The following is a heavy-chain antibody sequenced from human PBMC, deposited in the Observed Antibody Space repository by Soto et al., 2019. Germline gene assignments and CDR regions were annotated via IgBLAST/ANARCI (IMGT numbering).Heavy chain of an antibody. J-gene: IGHJ6*02. V-gene: IGHV3-23*01. CDR3: AKDGSSATRAIYYYYGMDV. Sequence: PWGSLRLSCAASGFTFSSYAMSWVRQAPGKGLEWVSAISGSGGSTYYADSVKGRFTISRDNSKNTLYLQMNSLRAEDTAVYYCAKDGSSATRAIYYYYGMDVWGQGTTVTVSS. CDR2: ISGSGGST. D-gene: IGHD6-13*01. CDR1: GFTFSSYA.